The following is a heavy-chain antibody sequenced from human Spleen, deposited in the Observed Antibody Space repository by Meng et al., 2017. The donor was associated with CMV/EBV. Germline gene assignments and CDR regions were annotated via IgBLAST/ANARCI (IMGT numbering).Heavy chain of an antibody. CDR2: IYYSGNT. V-gene: IGHV4-59*01. CDR1: GGSISTYY. Sequence: SETLSLTCTVSGGSISTYYWSWIRQPPGQGLEWIGYIYYSGNTNYNPSLKSRVTISVDTSKNQFSLKLSSVTAADTAVYYCARGIVVVPAVHKWARTWFDPWGQGTLVTVSS. CDR3: ARGIVVVPAVHKWARTWFDP. J-gene: IGHJ5*02. D-gene: IGHD2-2*01.